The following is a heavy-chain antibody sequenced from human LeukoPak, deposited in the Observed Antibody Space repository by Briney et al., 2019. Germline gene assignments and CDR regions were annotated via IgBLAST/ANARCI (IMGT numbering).Heavy chain of an antibody. CDR3: AADGVSITDRRRAPPSHYYYYMDA. V-gene: IGHV4-4*09. CDR2: IYHTGST. Sequence: PSETLSLTCSVSGGPITEYYWSWIRQPPGKGLEWMWYIYHTGSTNYSPSLKSRVTMSVDASRNQFSLKLVSVTAADTAVYLCAADGVSITDRRRAPPSHYYYYMDAWGKGTTVTVSS. CDR1: GGPITEYY. D-gene: IGHD3-3*01. J-gene: IGHJ6*03.